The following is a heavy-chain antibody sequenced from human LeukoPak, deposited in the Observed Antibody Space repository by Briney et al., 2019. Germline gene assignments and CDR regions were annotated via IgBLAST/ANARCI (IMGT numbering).Heavy chain of an antibody. CDR1: GFPFDDYA. V-gene: IGHV3-9*01. CDR2: IRWYSGSI. D-gene: IGHD6-13*01. J-gene: IGHJ3*02. Sequence: PGRPLRLSCAAFGFPFDDYAMHWLRHATGEGVEGVPDIRWYSGSICYEESVKGRFTISRDNAKNYLYVQLNSLRGEDTALEYCAKLSEGIAAAGADDAFDIWGQGTMVTVSS. CDR3: AKLSEGIAAAGADDAFDI.